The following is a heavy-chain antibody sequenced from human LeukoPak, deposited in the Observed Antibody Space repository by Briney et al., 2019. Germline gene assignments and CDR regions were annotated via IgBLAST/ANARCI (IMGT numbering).Heavy chain of an antibody. CDR1: GFTFSDYY. V-gene: IGHV3-11*01. CDR3: AKATPRYYYDSSGYYYGLDY. Sequence: GGSLRLSCAASGFTFSDYYMSWIRQAPGKGLEWVSYISSSGSTIYYADSVKGRFTISRDNSKNTLYLQMNSLRAEDTAVYYCAKATPRYYYDSSGYYYGLDYWGQGTLVTVSS. J-gene: IGHJ4*02. CDR2: ISSSGSTI. D-gene: IGHD3-22*01.